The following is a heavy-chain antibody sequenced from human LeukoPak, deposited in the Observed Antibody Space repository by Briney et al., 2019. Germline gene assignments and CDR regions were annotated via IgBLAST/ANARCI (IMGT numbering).Heavy chain of an antibody. CDR2: IIPIFGTA. Sequence: SVKVSCEASGGTFSSYAISWVRQAPGQGLEWMGGIIPIFGTANYAQKFQGRVTITADESTSTAYMELSSLRSEDTAVYYCVRESLGAIIPKNYYYYGMDVWGQGTTVTVSS. D-gene: IGHD3-16*01. CDR3: VRESLGAIIPKNYYYYGMDV. V-gene: IGHV1-69*13. CDR1: GGTFSSYA. J-gene: IGHJ6*02.